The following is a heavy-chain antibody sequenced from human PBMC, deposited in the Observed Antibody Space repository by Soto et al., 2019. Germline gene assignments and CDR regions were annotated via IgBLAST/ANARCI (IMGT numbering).Heavy chain of an antibody. Sequence: PGGSLRLSCAASGFTFSSDWMSWVRQAPGKGLEWVANIKQDGSEKYYVDSVKGRFTISRDNAKNSLYLQMNSLRAEDTALYYCARAGGSYDYWGQGTLVTVSS. D-gene: IGHD1-26*01. CDR2: IKQDGSEK. V-gene: IGHV3-7*01. CDR1: GFTFSSDW. CDR3: ARAGGSYDY. J-gene: IGHJ4*02.